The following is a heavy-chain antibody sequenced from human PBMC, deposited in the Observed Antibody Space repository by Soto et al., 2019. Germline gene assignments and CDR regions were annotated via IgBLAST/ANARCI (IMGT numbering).Heavy chain of an antibody. Sequence: PSETLSLTCTVSGGSISSGGYYWSWIRQHPGKGLEWIGYIYYSGSTYYNPSLKSRVTISVDTSKNQFSLKLSSVTAADTAVYYCARDRSDYYDSSGYYYYYYGMDVWGQGTTVTVSS. V-gene: IGHV4-31*03. CDR2: IYYSGST. CDR1: GGSISSGGYY. D-gene: IGHD3-22*01. J-gene: IGHJ6*02. CDR3: ARDRSDYYDSSGYYYYYYGMDV.